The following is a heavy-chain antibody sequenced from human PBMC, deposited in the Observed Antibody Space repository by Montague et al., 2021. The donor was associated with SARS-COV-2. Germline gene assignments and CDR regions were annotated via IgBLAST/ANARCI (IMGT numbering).Heavy chain of an antibody. J-gene: IGHJ6*02. D-gene: IGHD6-13*01. Sequence: SETLSLTCAVYGGSFSGYYWSWIRQPPGTGLEWIGEINHSGSTNYNPSLKSRVTISVDTSKNQFSPKLSSVTAADTAVYYCARVGRQQLVRLSGMDVWGQGTTVTVSS. CDR3: ARVGRQQLVRLSGMDV. CDR2: INHSGST. CDR1: GGSFSGYY. V-gene: IGHV4-34*01.